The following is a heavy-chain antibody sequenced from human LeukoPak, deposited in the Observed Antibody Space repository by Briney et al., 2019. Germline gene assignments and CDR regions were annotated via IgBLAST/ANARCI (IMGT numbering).Heavy chain of an antibody. CDR3: ARVGYSSGWPYNWFDP. J-gene: IGHJ5*02. V-gene: IGHV1-3*01. D-gene: IGHD6-19*01. CDR1: GYTFTSYA. CDR2: INAGNGNT. Sequence: GASVKVSCKASGYTFTSYAMHWVSQAPGQRLEWMGWINAGNGNTKYSQKFQGRVTITRDTSASTAYMELSSLRSEDTAVYYCARVGYSSGWPYNWFDPWGQGTLVTVSS.